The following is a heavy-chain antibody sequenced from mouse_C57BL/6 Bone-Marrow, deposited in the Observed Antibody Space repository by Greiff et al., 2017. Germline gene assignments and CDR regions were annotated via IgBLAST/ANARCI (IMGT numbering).Heavy chain of an antibody. Sequence: VQLQQPGAELGRTGCAGKRSCKASGYTFTSYGREGVKKRPGQGLEWSGNIYPSDSETHYNQKFKDKGTVTGDKSSSTAYMQLSSLTSEDSAGDYCARDYGSSYGFAYWGQGTLVTVSA. V-gene: IGHV1-61*01. CDR3: ARDYGSSYGFAY. D-gene: IGHD1-1*01. CDR2: IYPSDSET. CDR1: GYTFTSYG. J-gene: IGHJ3*01.